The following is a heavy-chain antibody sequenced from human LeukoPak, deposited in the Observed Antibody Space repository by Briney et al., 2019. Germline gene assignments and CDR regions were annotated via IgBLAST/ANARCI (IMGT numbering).Heavy chain of an antibody. Sequence: GGSLRLSCAASEITFSNYAIHWVRQTPGKGLEWVAVISFDGNTIHYADSVKGRFTISRDKSKSTVNLQMNSLRGEDTAVYYCMRSGGIQKYDYWGQGTLVTVPS. D-gene: IGHD5-18*01. CDR2: ISFDGNTI. J-gene: IGHJ4*02. CDR3: MRSGGIQKYDY. V-gene: IGHV3-30-3*01. CDR1: EITFSNYA.